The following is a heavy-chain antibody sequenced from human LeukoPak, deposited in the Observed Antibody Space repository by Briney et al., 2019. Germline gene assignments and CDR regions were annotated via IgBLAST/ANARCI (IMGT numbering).Heavy chain of an antibody. J-gene: IGHJ6*02. Sequence: SETLSLTCTVSGGSISSYYWSWIRQPAGKGLEWIGRIYTSGSTNYNPSLKSRVTMLVDTSKNQFSLKLSSVTAADTAVYYCARDSITMVRGVIISYYYGMDVRGQGTTVTVSS. CDR2: IYTSGST. D-gene: IGHD3-10*01. CDR3: ARDSITMVRGVIISYYYGMDV. CDR1: GGSISSYY. V-gene: IGHV4-4*07.